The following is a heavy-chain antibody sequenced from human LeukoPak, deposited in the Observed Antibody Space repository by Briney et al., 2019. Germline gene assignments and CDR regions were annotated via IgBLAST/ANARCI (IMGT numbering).Heavy chain of an antibody. D-gene: IGHD3-16*01. CDR3: ARHGAPMSTRFLVRGNYYYYYMDV. V-gene: IGHV4-4*09. CDR1: GGSISSYY. Sequence: SETLSLTCTVSGGSISSYYWSWIRQPPGKGLEWIGYIYTSGSTNYNPSLKSRVTISVDTSKNQFSLKLSSVTAADTAVYYCARHGAPMSTRFLVRGNYYYYYMDVWSKGTTVTVSS. J-gene: IGHJ6*03. CDR2: IYTSGST.